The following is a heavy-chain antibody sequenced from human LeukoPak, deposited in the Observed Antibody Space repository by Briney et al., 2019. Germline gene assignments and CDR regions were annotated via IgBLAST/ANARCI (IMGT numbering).Heavy chain of an antibody. CDR3: ARDAPFYGDYGRYSFDY. CDR1: GYTFTSYV. J-gene: IGHJ4*02. Sequence: GSVKVSCKASGYTFTSYVCSWVGQAPAQGREWMGWISACNGNTTYSQNLQGTVTMSTDTATSTAYMELRRLRSDDTAVYDCARDAPFYGDYGRYSFDYWGQGTLVTVSS. V-gene: IGHV1-18*01. CDR2: ISACNGNT. D-gene: IGHD4-17*01.